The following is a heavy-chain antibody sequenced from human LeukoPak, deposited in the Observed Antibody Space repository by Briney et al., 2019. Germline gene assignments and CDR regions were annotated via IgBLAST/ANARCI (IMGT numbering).Heavy chain of an antibody. V-gene: IGHV1-18*01. CDR2: ISAYNGNT. D-gene: IGHD4-23*01. CDR1: GYTFTSYG. J-gene: IGHJ4*02. CDR3: ARTTSAYGDYGGTFDY. Sequence: ASVKVSCKASGYTFTSYGISWVRQAPGQGLEWMGWISAYNGNTNYAQKLQGGVTMTTDTSTSTAYMELRSLRSDDTAVYYCARTTSAYGDYGGTFDYWGQGTLVTVSS.